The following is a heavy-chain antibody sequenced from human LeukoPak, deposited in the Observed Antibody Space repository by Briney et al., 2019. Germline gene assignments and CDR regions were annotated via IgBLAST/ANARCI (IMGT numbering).Heavy chain of an antibody. CDR3: ARGRYYDYAWGSYRQPPDY. CDR1: GGSFSGYY. D-gene: IGHD3-16*02. Sequence: SETLSLTCAVYGGSFSGYYWSWIRQPPGKGLEWIGEINHSGSTNYNPSLKSRVTISVDTSKNQFSLKLSSVTAADTAVYYCARGRYYDYAWGSYRQPPDYWGQGTLVTVSS. V-gene: IGHV4-34*01. CDR2: INHSGST. J-gene: IGHJ4*02.